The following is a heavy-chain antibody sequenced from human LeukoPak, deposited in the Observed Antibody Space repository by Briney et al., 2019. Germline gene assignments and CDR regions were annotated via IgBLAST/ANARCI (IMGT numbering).Heavy chain of an antibody. V-gene: IGHV3-30-3*01. CDR3: ARGYGENSDYHLKY. Sequence: TGGSLRLSCAASGFTFSSYAMHWVRQAPGKGLEWVAVISYDGSNKYYADSVKGRFTISRDNSKNMLYLQINSLTTEDTAVYYCARGYGENSDYHLKYWGQGTLVTVSS. J-gene: IGHJ4*02. CDR1: GFTFSSYA. D-gene: IGHD4-11*01. CDR2: ISYDGSNK.